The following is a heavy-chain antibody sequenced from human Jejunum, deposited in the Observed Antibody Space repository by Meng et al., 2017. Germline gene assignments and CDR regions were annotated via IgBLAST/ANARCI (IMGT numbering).Heavy chain of an antibody. Sequence: QVQLVESGGGVVQPGQSLRLSCAASGFSFSSYGMYWVRQAPGKGLEWVAVIWYDGSNEYYAESVEGRFTISRDNSKNAVYLQMNSLRADDTAVYYCARDSTGWYVLDYWGQGTLVTVSS. J-gene: IGHJ4*02. V-gene: IGHV3-33*01. CDR3: ARDSTGWYVLDY. CDR1: GFSFSSYG. CDR2: IWYDGSNE. D-gene: IGHD6-19*01.